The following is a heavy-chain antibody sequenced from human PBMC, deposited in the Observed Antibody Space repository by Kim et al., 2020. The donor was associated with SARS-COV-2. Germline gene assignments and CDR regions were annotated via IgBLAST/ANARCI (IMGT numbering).Heavy chain of an antibody. CDR3: AKLGGATDEYYFDY. CDR1: GFTFGDYA. J-gene: IGHJ4*02. D-gene: IGHD1-26*01. V-gene: IGHV3-9*01. Sequence: GGSLRLSCAASGFTFGDYAMHWVRQAPGKGLEWVSGISWNSGSIGYADSVKGRFTISRDNAKNSLYLQMNSLRAEDTALYYCAKLGGATDEYYFDYWGQGTLVTVSS. CDR2: ISWNSGSI.